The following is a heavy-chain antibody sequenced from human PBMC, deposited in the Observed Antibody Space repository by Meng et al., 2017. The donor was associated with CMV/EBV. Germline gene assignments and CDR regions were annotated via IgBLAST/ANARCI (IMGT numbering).Heavy chain of an antibody. CDR3: ARDPAKVVTAAIPYYYYGMDV. CDR1: GFTFSDYY. CDR2: ISSSGSTI. J-gene: IGHJ6*02. Sequence: GESLKIPCAASGFTFSDYYLSRIRQAPGKGLEWVSYISSSGSTIYYDDSVKGRVTISRDNAKNSLYLQMNSLRGEETTVYCCARDPAKVVTAAIPYYYYGMDVWGQGTTVTVSS. V-gene: IGHV3-11*04. D-gene: IGHD2-2*02.